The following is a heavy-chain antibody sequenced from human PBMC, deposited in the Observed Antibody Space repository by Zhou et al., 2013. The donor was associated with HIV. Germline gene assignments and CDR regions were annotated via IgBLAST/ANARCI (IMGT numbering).Heavy chain of an antibody. CDR1: GYPFSRYD. V-gene: IGHV1-18*01. D-gene: IGHD2-15*01. CDR3: VRAPRHPIIAIGWVVGGTFDL. Sequence: QVHLVQSGDEVKKPGASVKVSCKASGYPFSRYDISWVRQAPGLGLEWMGWISGYNGNTKYAKKFQGRVTMTTDTSTTTVYMEMRSLRYDDTAVYYCVRAPRHPIIAIGWVVGGTFDLWGRGTKVTVSS. CDR2: ISGYNGNT. J-gene: IGHJ3*01.